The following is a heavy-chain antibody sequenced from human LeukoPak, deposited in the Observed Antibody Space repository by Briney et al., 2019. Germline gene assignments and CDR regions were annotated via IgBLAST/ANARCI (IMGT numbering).Heavy chain of an antibody. CDR1: GFTLGSYD. CDR2: VSSGFHA. D-gene: IGHD5-18*01. Sequence: GGSLRLSCTASGFTLGSYDMHWVRHIPGQGLEWVAAVSSGFHAFFADSVQGRFTVSREDARNSLYLQMNSLRAGDTAVYYCVREARGYHYTYFDYWGQGTLVTVSS. CDR3: VREARGYHYTYFDY. J-gene: IGHJ4*02. V-gene: IGHV3-13*01.